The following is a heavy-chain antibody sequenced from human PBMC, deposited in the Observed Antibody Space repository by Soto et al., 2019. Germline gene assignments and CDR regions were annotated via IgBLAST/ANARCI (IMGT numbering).Heavy chain of an antibody. Sequence: SETLSLTCTVSGGSISGFYWSWIRQPPGNGLEWLGYIYYTGSTNYNPSLKSRVTISLDTSSNQFALKLSSVTAADTAVYYCARVGRLLREADSWGQGTLVTVSS. V-gene: IGHV4-59*01. D-gene: IGHD3-22*01. CDR2: IYYTGST. CDR1: GGSISGFY. CDR3: ARVGRLLREADS. J-gene: IGHJ4*02.